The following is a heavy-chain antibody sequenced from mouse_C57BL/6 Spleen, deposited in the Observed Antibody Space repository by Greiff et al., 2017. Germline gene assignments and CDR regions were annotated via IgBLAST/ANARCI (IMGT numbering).Heavy chain of an antibody. CDR1: GFNIKDYY. J-gene: IGHJ2*01. CDR2: IDPEVGET. Sequence: VQLQQSGAELVKPGASVKLSCTASGFNIKDYYMHWVQQRPEQGLEWIGWIDPEVGETKYAPKFQGKATITSDTSSNTAYLQLSSLTSEDTAVYYCARWGAGSIHFDYWGQGTTLTVSS. V-gene: IGHV14-2*01. CDR3: ARWGAGSIHFDY.